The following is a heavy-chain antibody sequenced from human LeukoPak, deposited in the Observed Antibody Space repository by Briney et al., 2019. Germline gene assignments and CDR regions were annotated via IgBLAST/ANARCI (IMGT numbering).Heavy chain of an antibody. CDR1: GGSNSSSDYY. V-gene: IGHV4-39*07. Sequence: SETLSLTCTVSGGSNSSSDYYWGCIRQPPGKGLEWIGCIYYTGSTYYTPSLKSRVTMSVDTSKNQFSLNLSSVTAADTAVYYCARVIIGWHADCWGQGTLVTVSS. CDR2: IYYTGST. J-gene: IGHJ4*02. CDR3: ARVIIGWHADC. D-gene: IGHD6-19*01.